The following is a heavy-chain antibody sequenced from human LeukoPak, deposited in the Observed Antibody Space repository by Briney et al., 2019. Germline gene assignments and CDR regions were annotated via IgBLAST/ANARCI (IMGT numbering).Heavy chain of an antibody. CDR3: ASICSSTSCYGGFDY. CDR1: GYTFTSYG. V-gene: IGHV1-18*01. Sequence: GASVKVSCKASGYTFTSYGISWVRQAPGQGLEWMGWISAYNGNTNYAQKLQGRVTMTTDTSTSTAYMELRSLRSDDTAVYYCASICSSTSCYGGFDYWGQGTLVTVSS. J-gene: IGHJ4*02. CDR2: ISAYNGNT. D-gene: IGHD2-2*01.